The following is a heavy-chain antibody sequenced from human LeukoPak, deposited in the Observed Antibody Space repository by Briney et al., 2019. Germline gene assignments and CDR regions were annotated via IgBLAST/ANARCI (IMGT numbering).Heavy chain of an antibody. CDR1: GFTFSSYG. D-gene: IGHD5-18*01. J-gene: IGHJ4*02. CDR2: ISNNGSNT. V-gene: IGHV3-30*18. Sequence: GGSLRLSCAASGFTFSSYGMHWVRQAPGKGLEWVGVISNNGSNTYYGDSVKGRFTISRDNSNNTLSLQMNGLTTEDTCVYFCVKGRRGSSYVHYFDRWGQGTLVTVSS. CDR3: VKGRRGSSYVHYFDR.